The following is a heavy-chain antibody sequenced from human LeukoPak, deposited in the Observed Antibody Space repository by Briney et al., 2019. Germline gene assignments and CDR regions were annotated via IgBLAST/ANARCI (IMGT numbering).Heavy chain of an antibody. J-gene: IGHJ4*02. V-gene: IGHV3-74*01. CDR2: IIYDGIRA. CDR3: VRSRGYFDC. Sequence: GGALRLSCAASGFTFSSSWMHWVRQVPGKGLVWVSRIIYDGIRAYADSVKGRFTISRDSAKNTLYLQMNSLRAEDTAVYYCVRSRGYFDCWGRGTLVTVPS. CDR1: GFTFSSSW.